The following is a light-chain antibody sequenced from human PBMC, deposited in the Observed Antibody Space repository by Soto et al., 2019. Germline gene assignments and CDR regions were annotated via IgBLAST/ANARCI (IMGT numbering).Light chain of an antibody. CDR1: QSVRSN. V-gene: IGKV3-15*01. Sequence: EIVMTQSPATLSVSPGERATLSCRASQSVRSNLAWYQQKPGQAPRILIYGASTRATGIPARFSGSGSGTEFTLTISSLQSEHFAVYYCQQYNNWPPWTFGQGTKVEIK. CDR3: QQYNNWPPWT. J-gene: IGKJ1*01. CDR2: GAS.